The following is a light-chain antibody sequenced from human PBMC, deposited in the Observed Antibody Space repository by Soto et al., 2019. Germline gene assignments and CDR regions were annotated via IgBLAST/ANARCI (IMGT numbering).Light chain of an antibody. CDR2: GAS. V-gene: IGKV3-15*01. J-gene: IGKJ5*01. Sequence: EIVLTQSPGTLSLSPGERATLSCRASESVSDNYLAWYQQRSGQAPRLLIYGASTRATGIPARFSGSGSGTEFTLTISSLQSEDFAVYYCQQYNNWPITFGQGTRLEIK. CDR1: ESVSDN. CDR3: QQYNNWPIT.